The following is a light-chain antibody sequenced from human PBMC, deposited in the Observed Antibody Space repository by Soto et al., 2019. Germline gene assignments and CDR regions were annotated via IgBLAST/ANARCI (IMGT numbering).Light chain of an antibody. J-gene: IGLJ1*01. CDR2: NVN. V-gene: IGLV2-8*01. CDR1: SRDIGGYDF. CDR3: SSYVGSYTYV. Sequence: QSVLTQPPSASGSPGQAVTISCTGTSRDIGGYDFVSWYQVRPGEAPQLIIYNVNGRPSGVPRRFSGSKSGNTASLTVSGLQAVDEADYYCSSYVGSYTYVFAAGTKVTVL.